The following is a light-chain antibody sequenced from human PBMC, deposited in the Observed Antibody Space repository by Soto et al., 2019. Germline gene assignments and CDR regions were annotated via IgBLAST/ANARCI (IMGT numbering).Light chain of an antibody. CDR1: SGHSSYA. V-gene: IGLV4-69*01. Sequence: QSVLTQLPSASASLGASVKLTCTLSSGHSSYAIAWHQQQPEKGPRYLMKLNSDGSHSKGDGIPDRFSGSSSGAERYLTISSLQSEDEADYYCQTWGTGTVIFGGGTKLTVL. J-gene: IGLJ2*01. CDR3: QTWGTGTVI. CDR2: LNSDGSH.